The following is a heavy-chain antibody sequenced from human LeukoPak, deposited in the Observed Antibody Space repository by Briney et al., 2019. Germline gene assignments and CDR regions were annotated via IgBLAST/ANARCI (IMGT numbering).Heavy chain of an antibody. CDR3: ARQDYYGSGSYYN. V-gene: IGHV4-61*02. J-gene: IGHJ4*02. Sequence: PSETLSLTCTVSGGSISSGSYYWSWIRQPAGKGLKWIGRIYTSGSTNYNPSLKSRVTISVDTSKNQFSLKLSSVTAADTAVYYCARQDYYGSGSYYNWGQGTLVTVSS. CDR1: GGSISSGSYY. D-gene: IGHD3-10*01. CDR2: IYTSGST.